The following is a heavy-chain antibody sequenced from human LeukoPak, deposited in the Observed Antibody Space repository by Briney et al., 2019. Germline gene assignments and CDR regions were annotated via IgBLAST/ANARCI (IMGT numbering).Heavy chain of an antibody. J-gene: IGHJ6*03. CDR3: AKDLITRTVRDYYFYYMDV. D-gene: IGHD1-7*01. V-gene: IGHV3-23*01. CDR2: ISDSGVNT. CDR1: GFPFSIYE. Sequence: GGSLRLSCAVPGFPFSIYEMNWVRQAPGKGLEWVSAISDSGVNTYYADSVKGRFTISRDNSRNTLYLQMNSLRAEDTAVYYCAKDLITRTVRDYYFYYMDVWGEGTTVTVSS.